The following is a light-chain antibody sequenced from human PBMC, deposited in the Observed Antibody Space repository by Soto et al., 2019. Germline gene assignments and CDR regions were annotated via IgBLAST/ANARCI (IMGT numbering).Light chain of an antibody. J-gene: IGKJ5*01. V-gene: IGKV3-15*01. CDR3: QQYNYWPPIT. CDR1: QSVSSN. CDR2: GAS. Sequence: EIVMTQSPAGLSVSPGERATLSCRASQSVSSNLAWYQQKPGQAPRLLIYGASTRATGIPARFSGSGSGTEFTLTIGSLQSEDFAVYYCQQYNYWPPITFGQGTRLEIK.